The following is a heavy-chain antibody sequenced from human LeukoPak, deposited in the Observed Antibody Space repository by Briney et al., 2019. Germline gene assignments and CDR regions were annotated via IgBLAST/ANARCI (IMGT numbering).Heavy chain of an antibody. D-gene: IGHD6-19*01. J-gene: IGHJ5*02. CDR1: GYTFTSYG. CDR2: ISAYNGNT. Sequence: ASVKVSCKASGYTFTSYGISWVRQAPGQGLEWMGWISAYNGNTNYAQKLQGRVTMTTATSTSTAYMELRSLRSDDTAVYYCARGPRQWLVPNWFDPWGQGTLVTVSS. CDR3: ARGPRQWLVPNWFDP. V-gene: IGHV1-18*01.